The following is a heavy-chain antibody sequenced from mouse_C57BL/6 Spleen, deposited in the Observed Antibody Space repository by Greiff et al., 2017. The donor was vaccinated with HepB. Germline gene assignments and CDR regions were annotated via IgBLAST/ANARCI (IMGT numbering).Heavy chain of an antibody. CDR2: INPNNGGT. Sequence: EVQLLQSGPELVQPGASVKISCKASGYTFTDYYMNWVKQGHGKSPEWIGDINPNNGGTSYNKKFKGKDTLTVDKSSSTVYKELRSLKSEDSAIYYSARLGLDYWGQGTTLTVSS. D-gene: IGHD4-1*01. CDR1: GYTFTDYY. V-gene: IGHV1-26*01. J-gene: IGHJ2*01. CDR3: ARLGLDY.